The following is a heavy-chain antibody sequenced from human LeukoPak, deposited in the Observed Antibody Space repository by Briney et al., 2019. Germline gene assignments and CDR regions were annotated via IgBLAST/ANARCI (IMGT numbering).Heavy chain of an antibody. V-gene: IGHV1-69*01. CDR3: ASKLMGSGYDYALDY. D-gene: IGHD5-12*01. CDR2: IIPIFGTA. J-gene: IGHJ4*02. CDR1: GGTFSSYA. Sequence: ASVKVSCKASGGTFSSYAISWVRQAPGQGLEWMGGIIPIFGTANYAQKFQGRVTITADESTSTAYMELSSLRSEDTAVYYCASKLMGSGYDYALDYWGQGTLVTVSS.